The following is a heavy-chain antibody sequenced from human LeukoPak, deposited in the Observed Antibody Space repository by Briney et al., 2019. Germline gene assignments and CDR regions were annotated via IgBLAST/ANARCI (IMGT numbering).Heavy chain of an antibody. D-gene: IGHD5-18*01. CDR3: AKGLQPGSMYYFDS. J-gene: IGHJ4*02. Sequence: PGGSLRLSCAASGFTFSSCGMHWVRQAPGKGLEWVGVVSSDESNKYYSDSVKGRFTISRDTSKNTLYLQMNSLRGDDTAVYYCAKGLQPGSMYYFDSWGQGTLVTVSS. CDR2: VSSDESNK. V-gene: IGHV3-30*18. CDR1: GFTFSSCG.